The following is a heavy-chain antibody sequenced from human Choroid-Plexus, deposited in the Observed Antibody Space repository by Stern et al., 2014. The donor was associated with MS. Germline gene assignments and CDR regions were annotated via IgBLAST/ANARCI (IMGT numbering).Heavy chain of an antibody. J-gene: IGHJ6*02. CDR3: ARDQRGITIFGVVTDYYYLGMDV. D-gene: IGHD3-3*01. Sequence: QLVQSGAEVKKPGASVKVSCKTSGYIFTGYYIHWVRQAPGQGLEWMAWIKPNSGGTKYAQKFQGRVTMSRDTSISSAYVELSSLTSDDTAVYYCARDQRGITIFGVVTDYYYLGMDVWGQGTTVTVSS. CDR1: GYIFTGYY. V-gene: IGHV1-2*02. CDR2: IKPNSGGT.